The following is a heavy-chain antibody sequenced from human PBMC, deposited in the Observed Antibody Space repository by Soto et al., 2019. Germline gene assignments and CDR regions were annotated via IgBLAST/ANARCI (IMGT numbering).Heavy chain of an antibody. Sequence: PSETLSLTCAIYGASLGGFHWTWLRQAPGKGLEWIGELIHGGSTNYNPSLKSRVSFSLDTSKNQFSLHLMSVTAADTALYFCARDGPYYYGFDVWGQGTTVTVSS. J-gene: IGHJ6*02. CDR2: LIHGGST. CDR3: ARDGPYYYGFDV. CDR1: GASLGGFH. V-gene: IGHV4-34*12.